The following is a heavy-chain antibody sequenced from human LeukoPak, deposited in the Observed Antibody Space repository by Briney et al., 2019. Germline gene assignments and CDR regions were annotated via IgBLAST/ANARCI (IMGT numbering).Heavy chain of an antibody. V-gene: IGHV4-39*07. Sequence: SETLSLTCTVSGGSISTSNYYWGWIRQPPGKGLEWIGNIFYSGSTYYSPSLKSRVTISLDTSRNQFSLKLNSVTAADTAVYYCARGILYWGQGTLVTVSS. J-gene: IGHJ4*02. CDR1: GGSISTSNYY. CDR3: ARGILY. D-gene: IGHD5-18*01. CDR2: IFYSGST.